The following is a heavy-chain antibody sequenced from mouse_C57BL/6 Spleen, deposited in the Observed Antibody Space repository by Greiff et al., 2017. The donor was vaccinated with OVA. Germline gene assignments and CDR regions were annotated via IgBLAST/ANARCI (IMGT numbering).Heavy chain of an antibody. CDR3: AREGFDY. J-gene: IGHJ2*01. CDR1: GYTFTSYG. CDR2: IYPRSGNT. V-gene: IGHV1-81*01. Sequence: VQLQQSGAELARPGASVKLSCKASGYTFTSYGISWVKQRTGQGLEWIGEIYPRSGNTYYNDKFKGKATLTADKSSSTAYMELRSLTSEDSAVYFCAREGFDYWGQGTTLTVSS.